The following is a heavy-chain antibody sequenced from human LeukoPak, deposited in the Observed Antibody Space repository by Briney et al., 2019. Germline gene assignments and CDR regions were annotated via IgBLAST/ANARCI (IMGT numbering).Heavy chain of an antibody. CDR1: GGSISSYY. D-gene: IGHD3-10*01. J-gene: IGHJ5*02. CDR3: ARLWFGELNNWFDP. CDR2: IYYSGST. Sequence: SETLSLTCTVSGGSISSYYWSWIRQPPGKGLEWIGYIYYSGSTNYNPSLKSRVTISVDASKNQFTLKLSSVTAADTAVYYCARLWFGELNNWFDPWGQGTLVTVSS. V-gene: IGHV4-59*08.